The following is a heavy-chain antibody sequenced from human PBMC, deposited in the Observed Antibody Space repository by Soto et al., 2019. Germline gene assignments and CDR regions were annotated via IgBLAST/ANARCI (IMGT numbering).Heavy chain of an antibody. CDR1: GASISGFY. V-gene: IGHV4-4*07. CDR2: IYATGTA. CDR3: VRDGTKTLRDWFDP. J-gene: IGHJ5*02. D-gene: IGHD1-1*01. Sequence: SETLSLTCTVSGASISGFYWSWIRKSAGKGLEWIGHIYATGTADYNPSLKSRVMMSVDTSKKQFSLKLRSVTAADTAVYYCVRDGTKTLRDWFDPWGQGISVTVSS.